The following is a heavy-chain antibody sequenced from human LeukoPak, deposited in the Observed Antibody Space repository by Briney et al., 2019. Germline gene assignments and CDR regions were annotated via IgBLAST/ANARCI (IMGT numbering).Heavy chain of an antibody. CDR3: ARGPKRITIFGVVNYMDV. CDR1: GFTFSSYS. D-gene: IGHD3-3*01. V-gene: IGHV3-48*01. Sequence: GGSLRLSCAASGFTFSSYSMNWVRQAPGKGLEWVSYISSSSSTIYYADSVKGRFTISRDNAKNSLYLQMNSLRAEDTAVYYCARGPKRITIFGVVNYMDVWGKGTTVTVSS. CDR2: ISSSSSTI. J-gene: IGHJ6*03.